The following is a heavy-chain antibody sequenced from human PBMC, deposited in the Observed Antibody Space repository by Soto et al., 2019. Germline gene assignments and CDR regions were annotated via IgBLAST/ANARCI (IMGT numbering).Heavy chain of an antibody. CDR2: ISWKSGSM. J-gene: IGHJ3*01. V-gene: IGHV3-9*01. CDR1: GFKFDDYG. CDR3: AIDIYDILTGYSRGDGLDL. D-gene: IGHD3-9*01. Sequence: EVQLVESGGDLVQPGRSLRLACTASGFKFDDYGMHWVRQAPGKGLEWVSGISWKSGSMDYADSVNGRFTISGDNAKNSLYLQMNSLRSEDTALYYCAIDIYDILTGYSRGDGLDLWGHGTMVTVSS.